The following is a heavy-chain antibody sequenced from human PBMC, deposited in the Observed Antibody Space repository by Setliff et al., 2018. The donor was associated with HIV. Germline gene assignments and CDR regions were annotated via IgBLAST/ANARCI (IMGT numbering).Heavy chain of an antibody. CDR1: GGTFSSYA. J-gene: IGHJ5*02. CDR3: ARDFGGYCSSMSCPGLFDP. D-gene: IGHD2-2*01. Sequence: GGSVKVSCKASGGTFSSYAISWVRQAPGQGLEWMGGIIPISGTVNYAQKFWGRVTITTHESTSTAYMELSSLRSEDTAVYYCARDFGGYCSSMSCPGLFDPWGQGTLVTVSS. CDR2: IIPISGTV. V-gene: IGHV1-69*05.